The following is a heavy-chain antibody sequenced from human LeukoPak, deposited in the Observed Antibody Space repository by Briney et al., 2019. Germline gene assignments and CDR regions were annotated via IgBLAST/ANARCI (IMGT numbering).Heavy chain of an antibody. V-gene: IGHV3-21*06. J-gene: IGHJ4*02. Sequence: PGGSLRLSCVASGFTFSSYSTNWVRQAPGKGLEWVSSISNSGASTDYADSAKGRFTISRDNAKNSLYLQMTSLRAEDTAVYYCARESRRYGSGSYPPDYWGRGTLVTVSS. D-gene: IGHD3-10*01. CDR2: ISNSGAST. CDR3: ARESRRYGSGSYPPDY. CDR1: GFTFSSYS.